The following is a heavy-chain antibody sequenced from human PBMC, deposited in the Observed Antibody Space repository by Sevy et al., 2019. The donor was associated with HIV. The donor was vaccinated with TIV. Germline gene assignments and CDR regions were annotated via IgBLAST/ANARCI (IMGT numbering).Heavy chain of an antibody. V-gene: IGHV4-59*08. CDR3: ARRNDFDI. J-gene: IGHJ3*02. CDR1: GGSINSDH. Sequence: SETLSLTCTVSGGSINSDHWNWIRQPPGKGLEWIGYVYYTGGTNYNPSLKNRVTISGDRTKNQFSLKLTSVTAADTAVYYCARRNDFDIWGQGTMVTVSS. CDR2: VYYTGGT.